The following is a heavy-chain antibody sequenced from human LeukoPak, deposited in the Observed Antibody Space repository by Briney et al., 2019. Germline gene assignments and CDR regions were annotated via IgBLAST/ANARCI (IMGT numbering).Heavy chain of an antibody. CDR3: ARQAIGFGEFHFDY. Sequence: SETLSLTCTVSGGSIRNYYWSWIRQPPGKGLEWIGSILYSGSTYYKSSLKSRVTISVDTSKNQFSLKLTSVTAADKAVFYCARQAIGFGEFHFDYWGQGTLVTVSS. V-gene: IGHV4-59*05. CDR2: ILYSGST. J-gene: IGHJ4*02. D-gene: IGHD3-10*01. CDR1: GGSIRNYY.